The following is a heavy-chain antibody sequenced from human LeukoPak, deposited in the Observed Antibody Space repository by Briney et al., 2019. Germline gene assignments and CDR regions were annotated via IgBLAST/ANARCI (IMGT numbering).Heavy chain of an antibody. V-gene: IGHV3-33*06. CDR2: IWYDGSNK. Sequence: GGSLRLSCAASGFTFSSYGMHWVRQAPGKGLEWVAVIWYDGSNKHYADSVKGRFTISRDNSRNTLYLQMNSLRAEDTAVYYCAKEGPTSGWYSGFDYWGQGTLVTVSS. D-gene: IGHD6-19*01. CDR3: AKEGPTSGWYSGFDY. J-gene: IGHJ4*02. CDR1: GFTFSSYG.